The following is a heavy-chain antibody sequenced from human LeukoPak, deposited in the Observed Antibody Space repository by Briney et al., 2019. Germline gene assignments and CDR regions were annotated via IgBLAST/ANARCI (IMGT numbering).Heavy chain of an antibody. J-gene: IGHJ5*02. Sequence: ASVKVSCKASGGTFSSYAISWVRQAPGQGLEWMGRIIPIFGIANYAQKFQGRVTITADKSTSTAYMELCSLRSEDTAVYYCAREQLLLTYNWFDPWGQGTLVTVSS. CDR2: IIPIFGIA. CDR3: AREQLLLTYNWFDP. D-gene: IGHD2-2*01. V-gene: IGHV1-69*04. CDR1: GGTFSSYA.